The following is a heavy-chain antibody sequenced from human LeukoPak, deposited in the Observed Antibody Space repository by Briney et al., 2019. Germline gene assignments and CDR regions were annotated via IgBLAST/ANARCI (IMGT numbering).Heavy chain of an antibody. CDR1: GDSVSSNSAA. J-gene: IGHJ4*02. CDR2: TYYRSKWYN. D-gene: IGHD7-27*01. V-gene: IGHV6-1*01. CDR3: ARGGHNNWGGNYFDY. Sequence: SQTLSLTCAISGDSVSSNSAAWNWIRQSPSRGLEWLGRTYYRSKWYNDYAVSVKSRITVNPDTSKNQFSLQLNSVTPEDTAVYYCARGGHNNWGGNYFDYWGQGTRVTVSS.